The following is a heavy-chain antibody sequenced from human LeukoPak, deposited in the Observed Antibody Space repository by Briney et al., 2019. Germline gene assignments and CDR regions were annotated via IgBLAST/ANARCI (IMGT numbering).Heavy chain of an antibody. CDR2: IYYSGST. V-gene: IGHV4-59*01. D-gene: IGHD6-6*01. J-gene: IGHJ6*02. Sequence: SETLSLTCTVSGGPISSYYWSWIRQPPGKGLEWIGYIYYSGSTNYNPSLKSRVTISVDTSKNQFSLKLSSVTAADTAVYYCARWRSHSSSSPYYYYGMDVWGQGTTVTVSS. CDR3: ARWRSHSSSSPYYYYGMDV. CDR1: GGPISSYY.